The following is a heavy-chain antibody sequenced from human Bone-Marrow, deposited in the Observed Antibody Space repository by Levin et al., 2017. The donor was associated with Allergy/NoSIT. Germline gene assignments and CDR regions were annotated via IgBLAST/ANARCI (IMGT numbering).Heavy chain of an antibody. Sequence: LSLTCAASGFTFSRISMHWVRQAPGKGLEWVAIISSDGSKLYYADSVKGRFIISRDNSKNTLYLQMDSLDTEDTAVYFCARDSNHWLPDFWGQGALVTVSS. J-gene: IGHJ4*02. D-gene: IGHD1-14*01. CDR1: GFTFSRIS. CDR3: ARDSNHWLPDF. V-gene: IGHV3-30*04. CDR2: ISSDGSKL.